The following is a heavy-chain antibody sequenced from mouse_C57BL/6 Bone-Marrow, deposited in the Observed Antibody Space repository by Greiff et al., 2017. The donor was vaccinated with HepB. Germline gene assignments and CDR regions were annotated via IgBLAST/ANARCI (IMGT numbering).Heavy chain of an antibody. CDR2: IYPRSGNT. CDR3: ARGAFYYYGSSYVEVFSY. J-gene: IGHJ3*01. D-gene: IGHD1-1*01. CDR1: GYTFTSYG. V-gene: IGHV1-81*01. Sequence: QVQLQQSGAELARPGASVTLSCKASGYTFTSYGISWVKQSTGQGLEWVGEIYPRSGNTYYNEKFKGKATMTADKSSSTAYMELRSLTSEDSAVYFCARGAFYYYGSSYVEVFSYWGPGTLVTVSA.